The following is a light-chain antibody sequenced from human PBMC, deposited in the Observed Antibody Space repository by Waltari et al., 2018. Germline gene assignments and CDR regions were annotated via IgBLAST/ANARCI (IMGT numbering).Light chain of an antibody. Sequence: QSALTQPASVSGSPGQSLTISCTGTSSDVGGYNRVSWYQQHPGRAPKFMIYEVSNRPSGVSDRFSGSKSGNTASLTISGLQAEDEADYYCSSFSSSSIRYVFGIGTKVTVL. CDR2: EVS. CDR3: SSFSSSSIRYV. CDR1: SSDVGGYNR. V-gene: IGLV2-14*01. J-gene: IGLJ1*01.